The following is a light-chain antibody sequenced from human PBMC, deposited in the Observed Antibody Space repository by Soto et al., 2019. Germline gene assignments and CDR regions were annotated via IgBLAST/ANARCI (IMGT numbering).Light chain of an antibody. CDR1: QDITDF. CDR3: QQYDNLPPDT. CDR2: GAS. J-gene: IGKJ2*01. V-gene: IGKV1-33*01. Sequence: DSQMTQSPSSLSASVGDRVTITCQASQDITDFLDWHRQRPGKAPNLLIYGASNLETGGPSRLSGSGSGTHFTFTINSLQPEDIATYYCQQYDNLPPDTFGQGTKVEI.